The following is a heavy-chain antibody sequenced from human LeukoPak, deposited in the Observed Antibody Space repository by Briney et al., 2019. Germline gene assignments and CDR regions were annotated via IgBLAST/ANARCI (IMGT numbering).Heavy chain of an antibody. D-gene: IGHD6-25*01. CDR2: ICYSGST. CDR1: GGSISSSSYY. J-gene: IGHJ4*02. V-gene: IGHV4-39*01. Sequence: ETLPLTCTVSGGSISSSSYYWGWIRQPPGKGLEWIGSICYSGSTYYNPSLKSRVTISVDTSKNQFSLKLSSVTAADTAVYYCARHRADDGIAAAGVDYWGQGTLVTVSS. CDR3: ARHRADDGIAAAGVDY.